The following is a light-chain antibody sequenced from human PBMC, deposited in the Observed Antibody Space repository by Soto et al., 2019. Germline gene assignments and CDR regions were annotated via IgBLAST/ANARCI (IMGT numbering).Light chain of an antibody. J-gene: IGKJ2*01. V-gene: IGKV3-11*01. CDR2: DAS. Sequence: EIVLTQSPATLSLSPGERATLSCRASQSVSSYLAWYQQKPGQAPRLLIYDASNMATGIPARFSGSGSGTDFTLTISSLEPVDFAVYYCHQRSNWPPYTFGQGTKLEIK. CDR1: QSVSSY. CDR3: HQRSNWPPYT.